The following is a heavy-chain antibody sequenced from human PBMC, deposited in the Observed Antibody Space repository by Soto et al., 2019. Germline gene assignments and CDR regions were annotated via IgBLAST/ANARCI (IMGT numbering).Heavy chain of an antibody. V-gene: IGHV3-48*03. CDR2: ISSSGSTI. J-gene: IGHJ3*02. CDR1: GFTFSSYE. CDR3: ARSQLEVGGRGAFDI. D-gene: IGHD1-1*01. Sequence: GGSLRLSCAASGFTFSSYEMNWVRQAPGKGLEWVSYISSSGSTIYYADSVKGRFTISRDNAKNSLYLQMNSLRAEDTAVYYCARSQLEVGGRGAFDIWGQGTMVTVSS.